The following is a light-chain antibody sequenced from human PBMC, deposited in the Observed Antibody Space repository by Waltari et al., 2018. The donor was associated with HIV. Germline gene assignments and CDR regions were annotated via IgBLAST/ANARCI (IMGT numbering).Light chain of an antibody. V-gene: IGLV2-14*01. CDR1: SSDVGGYNY. Sequence: QSALTQPASVSGSPGQSITISCTGTSSDVGGYNYVPWYQQHQGKAPKLMIYEVSNRPSGVSNRFSGSKSGNTASLTISGLQAEDEADYYCSSYTSSSTPVVFGGGTKLTVL. J-gene: IGLJ2*01. CDR2: EVS. CDR3: SSYTSSSTPVV.